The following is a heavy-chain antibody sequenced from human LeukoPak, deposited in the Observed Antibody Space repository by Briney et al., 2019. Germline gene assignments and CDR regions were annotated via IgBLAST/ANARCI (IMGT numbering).Heavy chain of an antibody. CDR2: ISYDGSNK. CDR3: ARGSEATGVEVDY. V-gene: IGHV3-30*03. CDR1: GFTFSSYG. Sequence: GGSLRLSCAASGFTFSSYGMHWVRQAPGKGLEWVAVISYDGSNKYYADSVKGRFTISRDNSKNMPYLQMNSLRAEDTAVYYCARGSEATGVEVDYWGQGTLVTVSS. D-gene: IGHD6-13*01. J-gene: IGHJ4*02.